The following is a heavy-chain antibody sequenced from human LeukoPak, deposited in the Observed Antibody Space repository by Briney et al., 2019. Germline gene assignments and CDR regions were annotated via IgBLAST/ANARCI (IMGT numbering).Heavy chain of an antibody. Sequence: PAETLSLTCTVSVGSISSYYWSWIRQPPGKGLEWIGYIYYSGSTNYNPSLKSRVTISVDTSKNQFSLKLSSVTAADTAVYYCARVVRSQLSSWYFSVWGQGTLVTVSS. V-gene: IGHV4-59*01. CDR2: IYYSGST. D-gene: IGHD6-13*01. J-gene: IGHJ4*02. CDR3: ARVVRSQLSSWYFSV. CDR1: VGSISSYY.